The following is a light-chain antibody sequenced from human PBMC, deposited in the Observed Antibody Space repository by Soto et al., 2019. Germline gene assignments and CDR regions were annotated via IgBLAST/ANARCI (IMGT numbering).Light chain of an antibody. V-gene: IGKV4-1*01. CDR3: QQYYSSPLT. CDR1: QSVLYSSNNKNY. CDR2: WAS. Sequence: DIVMTQSPDSLAVSLGERATINCKSSQSVLYSSNNKNYLAWYQQTPGQPPKLLISWASIRESGVPARFSGRGSGTDFTLTISSLQAEDVDVYYCQQYYSSPLTFGPGTKVEIK. J-gene: IGKJ1*01.